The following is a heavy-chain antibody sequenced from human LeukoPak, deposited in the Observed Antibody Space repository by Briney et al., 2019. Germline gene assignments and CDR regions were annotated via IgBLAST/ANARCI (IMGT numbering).Heavy chain of an antibody. CDR3: AREGGLGTVDI. V-gene: IGHV4-61*02. Sequence: SQTLSLTCTVSGGSISSGSYYWSWIRQPAGKGLEWIGRIYTSGSTNYNPSLKSRVTISVDTSKNQFSLKLSSVTAADTAVYYCAREGGLGTVDIWGQGTMVTASS. CDR2: IYTSGST. J-gene: IGHJ3*02. CDR1: GGSISSGSYY. D-gene: IGHD3-16*01.